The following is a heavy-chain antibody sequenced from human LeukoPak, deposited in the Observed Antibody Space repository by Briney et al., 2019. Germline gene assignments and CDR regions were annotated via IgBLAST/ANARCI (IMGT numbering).Heavy chain of an antibody. J-gene: IGHJ3*02. D-gene: IGHD2-2*01. CDR1: GGTFSSYA. CDR3: ARALAAASRNDAFDI. CDR2: IIPIFGTA. V-gene: IGHV1-69*13. Sequence: GASVKVSCKTSGGTFSSYAISWVRQAPGQGLEWMGGIIPIFGTANYAQKFQGRVTITADESTSTAYMELSSLRSEDTAVYYCARALAAASRNDAFDIWGQGTMVTVSS.